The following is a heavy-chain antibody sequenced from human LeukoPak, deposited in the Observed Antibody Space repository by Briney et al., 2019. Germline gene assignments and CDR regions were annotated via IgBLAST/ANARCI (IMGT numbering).Heavy chain of an antibody. Sequence: RASVKVSCKASGYTFTSYYMHWVRQAPGQGLEWMGVINPSGGSTSYAQKFQGRVTMTRDTSTSTVYMELSSLRSEDTAVYYCAREYYYDSSGYYYRLDYWGQGTLVTVSS. J-gene: IGHJ4*02. CDR2: INPSGGST. D-gene: IGHD3-22*01. CDR1: GYTFTSYY. V-gene: IGHV1-46*01. CDR3: AREYYYDSSGYYYRLDY.